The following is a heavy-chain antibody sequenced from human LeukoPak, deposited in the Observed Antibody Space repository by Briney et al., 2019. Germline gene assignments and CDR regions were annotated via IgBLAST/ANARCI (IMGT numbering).Heavy chain of an antibody. CDR1: GYTFTAYY. CDR3: ASRHINSYDSGNFYLAFDI. V-gene: IGHV1-2*02. CDR2: INLDSGGT. J-gene: IGHJ3*02. D-gene: IGHD3-10*01. Sequence: GASVKVSCKAFGYTFTAYYMNWVRQAPGQGFEWMGGINLDSGGTDYAQKFQGRVTMARDTSSGTAYMEVSRLRSDDTAVYYCASRHINSYDSGNFYLAFDIWGQGTMVTVSS.